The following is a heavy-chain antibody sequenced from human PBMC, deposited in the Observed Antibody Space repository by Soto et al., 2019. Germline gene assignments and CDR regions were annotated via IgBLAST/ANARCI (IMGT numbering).Heavy chain of an antibody. Sequence: PSETLSLTCTVSGGSISSGDYYWSWIRQPPGKGLEWIGYIYYSGSTYYNPSLKSRVTISVDTSKNQFSLKLSSVTAADTAVYYCARLLRWSFDYYYYGMDVWGQGTTVTVSS. CDR3: ARLLRWSFDYYYYGMDV. CDR1: GGSISSGDYY. CDR2: IYYSGST. V-gene: IGHV4-30-4*01. J-gene: IGHJ6*02. D-gene: IGHD4-17*01.